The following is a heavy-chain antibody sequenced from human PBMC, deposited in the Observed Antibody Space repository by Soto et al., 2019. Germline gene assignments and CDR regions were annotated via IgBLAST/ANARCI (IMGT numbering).Heavy chain of an antibody. Sequence: EVQLLESGGGLVQPGGSLRLSCAASGFTFSSYAMSWVRQAPGKGLAWVSAISGSGGSTYYADSVKGRFTISRDNSKNTRYLQMNILRAEDKAVYYCAKDLSQGDHPPGGLYFDLWGRGTLVTVSS. CDR1: GFTFSSYA. J-gene: IGHJ2*01. CDR3: AKDLSQGDHPPGGLYFDL. CDR2: ISGSGGST. D-gene: IGHD2-21*02. V-gene: IGHV3-23*01.